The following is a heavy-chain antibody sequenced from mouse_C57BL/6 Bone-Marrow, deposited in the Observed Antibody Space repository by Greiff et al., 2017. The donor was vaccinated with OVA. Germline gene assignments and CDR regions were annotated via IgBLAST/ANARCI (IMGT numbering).Heavy chain of an antibody. Sequence: QVQLQQSGAELARPGASVKLSCKASGYTFTSYGISWVKQRTGQGLEWIGEIYPRSGNTYYNEKFKGKATLTADKSSSTAYMELRSLTSEDSAVDGCAREGIYYGSSPWYFDVWGTGTTVTVSS. D-gene: IGHD1-1*01. CDR3: AREGIYYGSSPWYFDV. CDR1: GYTFTSYG. J-gene: IGHJ1*03. V-gene: IGHV1-81*01. CDR2: IYPRSGNT.